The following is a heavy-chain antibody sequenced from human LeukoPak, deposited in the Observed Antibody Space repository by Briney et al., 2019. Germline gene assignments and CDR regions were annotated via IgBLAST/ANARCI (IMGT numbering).Heavy chain of an antibody. V-gene: IGHV3-7*01. J-gene: IGHJ4*02. CDR1: GVTFSNSW. CDR3: TRNQY. Sequence: GGSLRLSCAGSGVTFSNSWMSWVRQAPGEGLEWVANIKEDGSVKYYVDSVKGRFTISRDNAKNSLYLQMNSLRVEDTAMYYCTRNQYWGQGTLVTVSS. CDR2: IKEDGSVK.